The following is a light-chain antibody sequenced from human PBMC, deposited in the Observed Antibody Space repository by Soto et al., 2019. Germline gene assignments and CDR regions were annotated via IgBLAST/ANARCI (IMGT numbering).Light chain of an antibody. CDR2: EVS. CDR3: SSYTSSSTPHV. V-gene: IGLV2-14*01. CDR1: SSDVGGYNY. J-gene: IGLJ1*01. Sequence: QASLTHPASVSGSPGQSLTISCTGTSSDVGGYNYVSWYQQHPGKAPKLMIYEVSNRPSGVSNRFSGSKSGNTASLTISGLQAEDEADYYCSSYTSSSTPHVFGTGTKVTV.